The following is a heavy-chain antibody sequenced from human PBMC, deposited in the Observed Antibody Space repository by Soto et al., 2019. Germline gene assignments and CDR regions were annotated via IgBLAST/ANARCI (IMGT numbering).Heavy chain of an antibody. V-gene: IGHV4-31*03. CDR2: IYYSGST. D-gene: IGHD3-10*01. CDR3: ARGAVVLWFGELLGDWFDP. J-gene: IGHJ5*02. CDR1: GGSISSGGYY. Sequence: QVQLQESGPGLVKPSQTLSLTCTVSGGSISSGGYYWSWIRQHPGKGLEWIGYIYYSGSTYYNPSLKSRVTISVDTSKNQFSLKLSSVTAADTAVYYCARGAVVLWFGELLGDWFDPWGQGTLVTVSS.